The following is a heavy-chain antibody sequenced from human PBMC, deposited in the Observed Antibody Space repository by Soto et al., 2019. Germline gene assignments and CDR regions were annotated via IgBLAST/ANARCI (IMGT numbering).Heavy chain of an antibody. CDR3: FDI. J-gene: IGHJ3*02. V-gene: IGHV3-30*03. Sequence: PGGSLRLSCAASVFTFSSYGMHWVRQAPGKGLEWVAVISYDGSNKYYADSVKGRFTISRDNSKNTLYLQMNSLRAEDTADVVAFDIWGQGTMVTVSS. CDR1: VFTFSSYG. CDR2: ISYDGSNK.